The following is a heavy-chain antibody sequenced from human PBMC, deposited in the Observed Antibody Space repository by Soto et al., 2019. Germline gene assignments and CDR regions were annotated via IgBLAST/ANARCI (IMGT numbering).Heavy chain of an antibody. J-gene: IGHJ3*02. CDR2: MNPNSGKT. V-gene: IGHV1-8*01. D-gene: IGHD2-15*01. CDR1: GYTFTSYD. Sequence: QVQLVQSGAEVKKPGASVKVSCRASGYTFTSYDINWVRQTPGQGLEWMGWMNPNSGKTGYAQKFQGIVTMTSNTFISTAYMELSSLRSEYTSVYYCARGRSIVDVVDIWVQGTMCTVSS. CDR3: ARGRSIVDVVDI.